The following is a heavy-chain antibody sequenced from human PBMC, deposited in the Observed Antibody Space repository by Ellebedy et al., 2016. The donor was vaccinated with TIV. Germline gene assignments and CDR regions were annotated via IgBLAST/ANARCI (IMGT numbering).Heavy chain of an antibody. CDR3: ATFSRPVY. V-gene: IGHV3-7*01. J-gene: IGHJ4*02. D-gene: IGHD3-3*02. CDR1: GFTFSSYW. CDR2: IKQDGSEK. Sequence: GESLKISXAASGFTFSSYWMNWVRQAPGKGLEWVANIKQDGSEKYYVDSVKGRFTISRDNAKNSLYLQMNSLRAEDTAVYHCATFSRPVYWGQGTLVTVSS.